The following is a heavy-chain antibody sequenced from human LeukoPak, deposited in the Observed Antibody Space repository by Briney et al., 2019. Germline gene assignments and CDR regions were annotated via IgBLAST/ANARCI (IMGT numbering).Heavy chain of an antibody. D-gene: IGHD1-26*01. CDR3: AKAWGATHEFDY. Sequence: GGSLRLSCAASGFTFGSYSMNWVRQAPGKGLEWVSSISTSISYIYYADSVKGRFTISRDNSKNTLYLQMNSLRAEDTAVYYCAKAWGATHEFDYWGQGTLVTVSS. V-gene: IGHV3-21*04. J-gene: IGHJ4*02. CDR1: GFTFGSYS. CDR2: ISTSISYI.